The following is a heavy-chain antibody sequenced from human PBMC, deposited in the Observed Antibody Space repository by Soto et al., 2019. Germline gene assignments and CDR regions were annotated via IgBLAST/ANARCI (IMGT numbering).Heavy chain of an antibody. J-gene: IGHJ6*02. Sequence: QVQLVQSGAEVKKPGSSVKVSCKASGGTFSSYAISWVRQAPGQGLEWMGGIIPIFGTANYAQKFQGRVTITADESTSTAYMELSSLKSEDTAVYYCAERGAATRPLYYFYGNDLLGQGDTVNVSS. CDR2: IIPIFGTA. CDR3: AERGAATRPLYYFYGNDL. CDR1: GGTFSSYA. D-gene: IGHD6-6*01. V-gene: IGHV1-69*01.